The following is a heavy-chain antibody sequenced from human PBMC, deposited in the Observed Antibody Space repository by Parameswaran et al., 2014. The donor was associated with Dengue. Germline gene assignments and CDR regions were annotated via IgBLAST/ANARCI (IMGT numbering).Heavy chain of an antibody. Sequence: WIRQPPGKGLEWVSYISSSSSTIYYADSVKGRFTISRDNAKNSLYLQMNSLRDEDTAVYYCARLYYYDSSGIDYWGQGTLVTVSS. V-gene: IGHV3-48*02. CDR2: ISSSSSTI. CDR3: ARLYYYDSSGIDY. J-gene: IGHJ4*02. D-gene: IGHD3-22*01.